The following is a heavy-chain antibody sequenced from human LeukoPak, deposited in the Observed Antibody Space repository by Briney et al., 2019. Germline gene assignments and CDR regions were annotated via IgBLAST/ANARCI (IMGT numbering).Heavy chain of an antibody. CDR2: IVVGSGNT. CDR1: GFTFTSSA. Sequence: TSVKVSCKASGFTFTSSAMQWVRQARGQRLEWIGWIVVGSGNTNYAQKFQERVTITRDMSTSTAYMELSSLRSEDTAVYYCAASSPITIFGVFGMDVWGQGTTVTVSS. J-gene: IGHJ6*02. V-gene: IGHV1-58*02. D-gene: IGHD3-3*01. CDR3: AASSPITIFGVFGMDV.